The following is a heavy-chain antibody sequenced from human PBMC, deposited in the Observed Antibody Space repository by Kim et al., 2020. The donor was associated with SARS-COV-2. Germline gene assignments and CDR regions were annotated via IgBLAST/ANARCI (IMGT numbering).Heavy chain of an antibody. CDR3: ARTANWGRADPHYYYYYGMDV. CDR2: INAGNGNT. Sequence: ASVKVSCKASGYTFTSYAMHWVRQAPGQRLEWMGWINAGNGNTKYSQKFQGRVTITRDTSASTAYMELSSLRSEDTAVYYCARTANWGRADPHYYYYYGMDVWGQGTTVTVSS. J-gene: IGHJ6*02. CDR1: GYTFTSYA. D-gene: IGHD7-27*01. V-gene: IGHV1-3*01.